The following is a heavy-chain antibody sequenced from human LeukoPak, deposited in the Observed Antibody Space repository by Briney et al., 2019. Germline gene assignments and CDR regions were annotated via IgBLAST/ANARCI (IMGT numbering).Heavy chain of an antibody. Sequence: GGSLRLSCAASRFTFSNYGVNWVRQAPGKGLEWVSYINSRSSTIYYADSVRGRFTISRDNAKNSLYLQMNSLIAEDTAAYYCARGAYSYGYGAVDFDYWGQGTLVTVSS. CDR2: INSRSSTI. V-gene: IGHV3-48*01. D-gene: IGHD5-18*01. J-gene: IGHJ4*02. CDR3: ARGAYSYGYGAVDFDY. CDR1: RFTFSNYG.